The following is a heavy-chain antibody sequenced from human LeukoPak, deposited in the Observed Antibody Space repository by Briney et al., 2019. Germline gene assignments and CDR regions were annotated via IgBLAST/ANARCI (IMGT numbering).Heavy chain of an antibody. D-gene: IGHD3-10*01. CDR2: IYYSGST. V-gene: IGHV4-39*01. CDR1: GGSISSNSYY. Sequence: SETLSLACTVSGGSISSNSYYWGWIRQPPGKGLEWIGSIYYSGSTYYNPSLKSRVTISVDTSKNQFSLKLSSVTAADTAVYYCARHLIYGSGNYFYFFDYWGQGTLVTVSS. J-gene: IGHJ4*02. CDR3: ARHLIYGSGNYFYFFDY.